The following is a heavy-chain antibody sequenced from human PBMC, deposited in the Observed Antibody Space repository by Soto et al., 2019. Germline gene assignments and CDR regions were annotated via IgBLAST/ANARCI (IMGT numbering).Heavy chain of an antibody. J-gene: IGHJ4*02. Sequence: GGSLRLSCTVSGLSFSSYGIHWVRRSPGKGLEWAALISYDGRSRFYADSVKGRFTTSRDKSKKTVYLQMDSLRVEDTAVYYCAKIHTVTTPSDFWGQGTLVTVSS. V-gene: IGHV3-30*18. D-gene: IGHD4-17*01. CDR3: AKIHTVTTPSDF. CDR2: ISYDGRSR. CDR1: GLSFSSYG.